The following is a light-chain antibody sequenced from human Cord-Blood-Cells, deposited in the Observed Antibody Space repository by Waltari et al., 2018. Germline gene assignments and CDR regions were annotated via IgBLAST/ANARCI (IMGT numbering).Light chain of an antibody. CDR2: AVS. Sequence: QSALTQPASVSGSPGQSITISCTGTSSDVGGYNYVSWYQQHPGKAPKLMIYAVSKRPSGVSNRLSGSKSGNTASLTISGLQAEDEADYYCSSYTSSSTWVFGGGTKLTVL. V-gene: IGLV2-14*01. CDR1: SSDVGGYNY. CDR3: SSYTSSSTWV. J-gene: IGLJ3*02.